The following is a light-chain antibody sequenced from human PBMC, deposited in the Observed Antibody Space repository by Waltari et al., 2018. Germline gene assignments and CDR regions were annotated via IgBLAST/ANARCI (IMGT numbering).Light chain of an antibody. J-gene: IGLJ2*01. Sequence: QSVLTQPPSVSGAPGQRVTISCTGSSPNTGAGWDVTWYQQPPGTAPKLLMYGNSKRPSGVPDRFSGSKSGTSASLAITGLQAEDEADYYCQSYDSSLSGSRVFGGGTKLTVL. CDR1: SPNTGAGWD. CDR3: QSYDSSLSGSRV. CDR2: GNS. V-gene: IGLV1-40*01.